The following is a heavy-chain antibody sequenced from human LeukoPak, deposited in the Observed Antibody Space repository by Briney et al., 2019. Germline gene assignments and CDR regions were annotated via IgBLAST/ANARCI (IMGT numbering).Heavy chain of an antibody. Sequence: SVKVSCKASEYAFTRYFMHWVRQAPGQGLEWMGGIIPIFGTANYAQKFQGRVTITADESTSTAYMELSSLRSEDTAVYYCARDAQYYDSSGYSDRPYWYFDLWGRGTLVTVSS. CDR3: ARDAQYYDSSGYSDRPYWYFDL. V-gene: IGHV1-69*13. CDR1: EYAFTRYF. D-gene: IGHD3-22*01. CDR2: IIPIFGTA. J-gene: IGHJ2*01.